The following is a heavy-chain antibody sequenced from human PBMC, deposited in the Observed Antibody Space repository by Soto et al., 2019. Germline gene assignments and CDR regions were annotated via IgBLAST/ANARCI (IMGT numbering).Heavy chain of an antibody. J-gene: IGHJ6*02. CDR2: MYYTGRT. Sequence: QLQLQESGPGLVKPSETLSLTCTVSGGSIRTTDYYWGWIRQPPGKGLDWIGSMYYTGRTYYNPSLKSRVTPSVDTSKNQFSLKRTSATAADTAVYYCARHLDPYYYGMDVWGQGTTVTVSS. D-gene: IGHD3-3*01. V-gene: IGHV4-39*01. CDR3: ARHLDPYYYGMDV. CDR1: GGSIRTTDYY.